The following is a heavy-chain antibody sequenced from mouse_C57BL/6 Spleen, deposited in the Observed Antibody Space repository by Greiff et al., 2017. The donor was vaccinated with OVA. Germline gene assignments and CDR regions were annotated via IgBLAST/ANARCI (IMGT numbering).Heavy chain of an antibody. CDR3: ARVYGSSYEGYFDV. CDR1: GFTFSSYA. V-gene: IGHV5-4*03. J-gene: IGHJ1*03. Sequence: DVKLVESGGGLVKPGGSLKLSCAASGFTFSSYAMSWVRQTSEKRLEWVATISDGGSYTYYPDNVKGRFTISRDNAKNNLYLQMSHLKSEDTAMYYCARVYGSSYEGYFDVWGTGTTVTVSS. CDR2: ISDGGSYT. D-gene: IGHD1-1*01.